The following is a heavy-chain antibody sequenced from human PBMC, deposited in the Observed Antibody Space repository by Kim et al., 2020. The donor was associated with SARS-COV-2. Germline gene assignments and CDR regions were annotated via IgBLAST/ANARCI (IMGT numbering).Heavy chain of an antibody. V-gene: IGHV4-61*01. CDR3: ARLHQALDY. Sequence: SETLSLTCTVSGGSVTSGTYYWTWIRQPPSKGLEWIGYIHYSGPINYNPSLKSRVTMSVDTSKNQFSLKLTSVTPADTAVYYCARLHQALDYWGQGALVT. J-gene: IGHJ4*02. D-gene: IGHD2-2*01. CDR2: IHYSGPI. CDR1: GGSVTSGTYY.